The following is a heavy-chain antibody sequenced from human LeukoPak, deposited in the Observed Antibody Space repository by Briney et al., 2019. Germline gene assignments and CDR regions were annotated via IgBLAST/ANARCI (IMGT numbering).Heavy chain of an antibody. CDR3: ARGLPLVSRSWYPFDP. J-gene: IGHJ5*02. V-gene: IGHV1-3*01. CDR1: GYTFTSYA. D-gene: IGHD6-13*01. Sequence: ASVKVSCKASGYTFTSYAMHWVRQAPGQRLEWMGWINAGNGNTKYSQKFQGRVTITRDTSASTAYMELSSLRSEDTAVYYCARGLPLVSRSWYPFDPWGQGTLVTVSS. CDR2: INAGNGNT.